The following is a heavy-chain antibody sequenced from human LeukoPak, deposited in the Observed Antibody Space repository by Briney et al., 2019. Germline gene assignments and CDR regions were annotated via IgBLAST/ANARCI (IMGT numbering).Heavy chain of an antibody. J-gene: IGHJ4*02. D-gene: IGHD3-22*01. CDR2: ISYDGSNK. V-gene: IGHV3-30-3*01. CDR1: GFTFSSYA. CDR3: ARNHDSSGYSPLDY. Sequence: PGRSLRLSCAASGFTFSSYAMHWVRQAPGKGLEWVAVISYDGSNKYYADSVKGRFTISRDNSKNTLYLQMNSLRAEDTAVYYCARNHDSSGYSPLDYWGQGTLVTVSS.